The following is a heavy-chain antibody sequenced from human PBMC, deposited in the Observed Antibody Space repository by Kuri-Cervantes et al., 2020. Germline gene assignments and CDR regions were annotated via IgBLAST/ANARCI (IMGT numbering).Heavy chain of an antibody. CDR1: GFPFDDYA. J-gene: IGHJ6*02. CDR3: VKDWSGSPSYYYYYGMDV. CDR2: FSWNSGSI. Sequence: SLNTPCPASGFPFDDYAMHWGRQAPGKGLEWVSGFSWNSGSIGYADSVKGRFTISRDNAKNSLYLQMNSLRAEDTALYYCVKDWSGSPSYYYYYGMDVWGQGTKVTVSS. D-gene: IGHD3-10*01. V-gene: IGHV3-9*01.